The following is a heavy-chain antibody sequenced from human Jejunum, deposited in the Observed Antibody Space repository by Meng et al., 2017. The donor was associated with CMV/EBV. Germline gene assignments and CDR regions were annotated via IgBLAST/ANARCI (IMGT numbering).Heavy chain of an antibody. V-gene: IGHV1-18*01. CDR2: ISAYSGNT. D-gene: IGHD3-22*01. CDR1: GYTFTSYG. CDR3: ASAAYFDSSGLMGY. Sequence: SGYTFTSYGIRWVRQAPGQGLEWMGWISAYSGNTNYAQKLQGRVSMTTDTSTSTAYMELRSLRSDDTAVYYCASAAYFDSSGLMGYWGQGTLVTVSS. J-gene: IGHJ4*02.